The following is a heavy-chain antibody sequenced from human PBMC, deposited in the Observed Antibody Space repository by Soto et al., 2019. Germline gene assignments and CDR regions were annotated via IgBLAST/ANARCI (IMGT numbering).Heavy chain of an antibody. D-gene: IGHD2-15*01. CDR3: ARRIRGGGDRFDP. CDR1: GASISSGGYY. Sequence: QVQLQESGPGLVKPSQTLSLICSVSGASISSGGYYWSWVRHFPGEGLGWIGSNLANVTSHITPSPKSRVTISVATSKSLFSLQLSSVTAADTAVYYCARRIRGGGDRFDPWGQGTLVTVSS. V-gene: IGHV4-31*03. J-gene: IGHJ5*02. CDR2: NLANVTS.